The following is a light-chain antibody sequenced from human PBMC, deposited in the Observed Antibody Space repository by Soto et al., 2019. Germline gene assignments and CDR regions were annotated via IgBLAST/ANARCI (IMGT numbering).Light chain of an antibody. CDR3: QQYGSSPPIT. V-gene: IGKV3-20*01. Sequence: EIVLTQSPGTLSLPPGERATLSCRASQSVSSSYLAWYQQKPGQAPRLLIYGASSRATGIPDRFSGSGSGTDFTLTISRLKPEDFAVYYCQQYGSSPPITFGQGTRLEIK. J-gene: IGKJ5*01. CDR1: QSVSSSY. CDR2: GAS.